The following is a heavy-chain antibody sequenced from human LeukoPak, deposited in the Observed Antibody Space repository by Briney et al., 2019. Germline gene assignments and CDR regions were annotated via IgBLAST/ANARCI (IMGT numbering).Heavy chain of an antibody. CDR1: GGTFSSYA. J-gene: IGHJ4*02. Sequence: SVKVSCKASGGTFSSYAISWVRQAPGQGLEWMGGIIPIFGTANYAQKFQGRVTITADKSTSTAYMELSSLRSEDTAVYYCARSSYYLGEGDYWGQGTLVTVSS. V-gene: IGHV1-69*06. CDR3: ARSSYYLGEGDY. CDR2: IIPIFGTA. D-gene: IGHD2-15*01.